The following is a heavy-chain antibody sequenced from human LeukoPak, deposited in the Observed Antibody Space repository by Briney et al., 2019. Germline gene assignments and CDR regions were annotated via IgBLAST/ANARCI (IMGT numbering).Heavy chain of an antibody. CDR1: GGSISSGDYY. D-gene: IGHD3-10*01. CDR2: IYYSGST. J-gene: IGHJ5*02. CDR3: ARESRGAISVWFDP. Sequence: PSETLSLTCTVSGGSISSGDYYWSWIRQPPGKGLEWIGYIYYSGSTYYNPSLKSRVTISVDTSKNQFSLKLSSVTAADTAVYYCARESRGAISVWFDPWGQGTLVTVSS. V-gene: IGHV4-30-4*08.